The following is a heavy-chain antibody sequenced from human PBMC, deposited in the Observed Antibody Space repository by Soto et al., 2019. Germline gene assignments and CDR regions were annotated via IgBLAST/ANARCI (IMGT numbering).Heavy chain of an antibody. CDR1: GGSISSYH. V-gene: IGHV4-59*01. CDR3: ARVTSGWGLVSYFDY. D-gene: IGHD6-25*01. CDR2: VYFTGGT. Sequence: PSETLSLTCTVSGGSISSYHWTWIRQPPGKRLEWIGYVYFTGGTNYSPSLKSRVTISVDTSKNQFSLKLSSVTAADTAVYYCARVTSGWGLVSYFDYWGQGTLVTVSS. J-gene: IGHJ4*02.